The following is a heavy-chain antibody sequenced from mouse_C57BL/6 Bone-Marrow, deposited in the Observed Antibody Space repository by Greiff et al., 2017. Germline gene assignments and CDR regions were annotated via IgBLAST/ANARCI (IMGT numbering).Heavy chain of an antibody. CDR2: IYPYTGVS. J-gene: IGHJ1*03. V-gene: IGHV1-31*01. Sequence: EVQLQQSGPELVKPGASVKISCKASGYSFTGYYMHWVKPSHGNILDWIGYIYPYTGVSSYNQKFKGKATLTVDKSYSTAYMDLRSLTSEDSAVYYCARSRVLRPGYCDVWGTGTTVTVSS. D-gene: IGHD1-2*01. CDR1: GYSFTGYY. CDR3: ARSRVLRPGYCDV.